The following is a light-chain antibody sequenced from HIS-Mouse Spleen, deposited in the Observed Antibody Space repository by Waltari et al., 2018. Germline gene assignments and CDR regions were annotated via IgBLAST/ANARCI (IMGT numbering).Light chain of an antibody. V-gene: IGLV1-47*01. Sequence: QSVLTQPPSASGTPGQRVPLSCSGSSSNIGSNYVYCYQQLPGTAPKLLIYRNNQRPSGVPDRFSGSKSGTSASLAISGLRSEDEADYYCAAWDDSLSGPVFGGGTKLTVL. CDR1: SSNIGSNY. CDR3: AAWDDSLSGPV. J-gene: IGLJ3*02. CDR2: RNN.